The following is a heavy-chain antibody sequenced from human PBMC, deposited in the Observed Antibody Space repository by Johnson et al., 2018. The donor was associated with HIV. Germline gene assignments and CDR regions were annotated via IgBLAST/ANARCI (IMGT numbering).Heavy chain of an antibody. CDR2: ISYDGSNK. J-gene: IGHJ3*02. CDR3: ARGAPPTWYSSSWRGGAFDI. D-gene: IGHD6-13*01. V-gene: IGHV3-30*03. CDR1: GFTFSSYG. Sequence: VQLVESGGGVVQPGRSLRLSCAASGFTFSSYGMHWVRQAPGKGLEWVAVISYDGSNKYYADSVKGRFTISRANSKNTLYLQMNSLRAEDTAVYYCARGAPPTWYSSSWRGGAFDIWGQGTMVTVSS.